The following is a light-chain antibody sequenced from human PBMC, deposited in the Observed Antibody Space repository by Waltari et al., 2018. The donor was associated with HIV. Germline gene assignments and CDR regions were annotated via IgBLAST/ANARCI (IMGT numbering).Light chain of an antibody. J-gene: IGKJ1*01. CDR3: QHYNPYST. CDR2: KAS. CDR1: QSVSSS. Sequence: DIQLTQAPSTLSASVGDRVSITCRASQSVSSSLAWYQLKPGRAPKLLIYKASTVKSGVPSRFSGRGSGTDFTLTITGLQSDDFATYYCQHYNPYSTFGQGTKVEIK. V-gene: IGKV1-5*03.